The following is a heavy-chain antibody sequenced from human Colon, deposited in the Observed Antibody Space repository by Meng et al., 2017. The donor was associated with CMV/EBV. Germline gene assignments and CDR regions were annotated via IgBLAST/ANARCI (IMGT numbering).Heavy chain of an antibody. D-gene: IGHD3-10*02. Sequence: LSLTCAASGFTFSSYAMHWVRQAPGKGLEWVAVISYDGSNKYYADSVKGRFTISRDNSKNTLYLQMNSLRAEDTAVYYCARDSYVFDYWGQGTLVTVSS. V-gene: IGHV3-30-3*01. CDR3: ARDSYVFDY. CDR2: ISYDGSNK. J-gene: IGHJ4*02. CDR1: GFTFSSYA.